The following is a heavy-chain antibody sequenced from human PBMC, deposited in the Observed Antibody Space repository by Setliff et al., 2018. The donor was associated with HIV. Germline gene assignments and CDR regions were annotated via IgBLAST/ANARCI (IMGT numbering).Heavy chain of an antibody. Sequence: LRLSCAASGFTFSNYWMDWVRQAPGKGLEWVASISSSGSYIHYADSLKGRFTISRDNAKNTLYLQMNSLRAEDTAVYYCARNSYFFDSWGQGALVTVSS. D-gene: IGHD2-15*01. CDR3: ARNSYFFDS. CDR1: GFTFSNYW. CDR2: ISSSGSYI. J-gene: IGHJ4*02. V-gene: IGHV3-21*01.